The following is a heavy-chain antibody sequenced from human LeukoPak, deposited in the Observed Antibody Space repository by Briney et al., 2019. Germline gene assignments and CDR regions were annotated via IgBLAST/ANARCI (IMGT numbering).Heavy chain of an antibody. D-gene: IGHD2-15*01. V-gene: IGHV3-23*01. J-gene: IGHJ4*02. CDR1: GFTFSTYA. CDR3: AKEKKSGGWPIDY. Sequence: PGGSLRLSCAASGFTFSTYAMSWVRQAPGKWLEWVSGISDGGDYTYYADSVKGRFTISRDNSKNTLYLQMNSLRADDTAVYHCAKEKKSGGWPIDYWGQGALVTVSS. CDR2: ISDGGDYT.